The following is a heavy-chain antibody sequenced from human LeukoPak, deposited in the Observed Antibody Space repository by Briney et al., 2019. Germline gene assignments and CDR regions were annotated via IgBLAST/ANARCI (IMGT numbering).Heavy chain of an antibody. CDR1: GFTVITND. J-gene: IGHJ4*02. CDR2: LYSNGNT. Sequence: GGSLRLSCAASGFTVITNDMTWVRQAPWKGLEWVSVLYSNGNTKYADSLQGRFTISRDNSKNTLYLEMNRLSPDDTAVYYCARGVEPLAANTLAYWGQGTLVTVSS. V-gene: IGHV3-53*01. CDR3: ARGVEPLAANTLAY. D-gene: IGHD1-14*01.